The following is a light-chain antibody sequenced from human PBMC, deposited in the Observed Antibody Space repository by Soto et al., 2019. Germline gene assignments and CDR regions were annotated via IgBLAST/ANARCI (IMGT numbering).Light chain of an antibody. CDR1: QSISRY. J-gene: IGKJ5*01. Sequence: IVLTQSPGTLSLSPGERTTLSCRASQSISRYLAWYQQKPGQGPRLLIYGASSRATGTPDRFSGSGSGTDFTLTINRLEPEDFALYYCQQYGSSPPTFGQGIRLEIK. CDR3: QQYGSSPPT. V-gene: IGKV3-20*01. CDR2: GAS.